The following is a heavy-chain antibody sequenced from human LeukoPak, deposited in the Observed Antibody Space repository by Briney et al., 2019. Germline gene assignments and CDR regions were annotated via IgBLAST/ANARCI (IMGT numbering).Heavy chain of an antibody. CDR3: ARTCSSGWYLNDAFDI. D-gene: IGHD6-19*01. CDR2: INPNSGGT. V-gene: IGHV1-2*02. Sequence: EASVKVSCKASGYTFTGYYMHWVRQAPGQGLEWMGWINPNSGGTNCAQKFQGRVTMTRDTSISTAYMELSRLRSDDTAVYYCARTCSSGWYLNDAFDIWGQGTMVTVSS. CDR1: GYTFTGYY. J-gene: IGHJ3*02.